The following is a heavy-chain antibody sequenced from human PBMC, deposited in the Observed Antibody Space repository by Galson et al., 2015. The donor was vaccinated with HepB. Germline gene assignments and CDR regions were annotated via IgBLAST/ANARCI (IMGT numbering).Heavy chain of an antibody. J-gene: IGHJ2*01. CDR2: ISSSSSTI. Sequence: SLRLSCAASGFTFSSYAMHWVRQAPGKGLEWVSYISSSSSTIYYADSVEGRFTISRDNAKNSLYLQMNSLRAEDTAVYYCARDSSGYYHWYFDLWGRGTLVTVSS. CDR1: GFTFSSYA. V-gene: IGHV3-48*01. D-gene: IGHD3-22*01. CDR3: ARDSSGYYHWYFDL.